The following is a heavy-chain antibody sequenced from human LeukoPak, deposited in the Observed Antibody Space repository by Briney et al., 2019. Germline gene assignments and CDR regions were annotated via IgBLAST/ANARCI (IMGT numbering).Heavy chain of an antibody. D-gene: IGHD5-18*01. CDR1: GFTFSSYA. J-gene: IGHJ4*02. CDR2: ISGSGIST. V-gene: IGHV3-23*01. Sequence: GGSLRLSCAASGFTFSSYAMSRVRQAPGKGLEWVSVISGSGISTYYADSVKGRFTISRDNSKNTLYLQMNSLRAEDTAVYYCAKDIRYSSGYWGQGTLVTVSS. CDR3: AKDIRYSSGY.